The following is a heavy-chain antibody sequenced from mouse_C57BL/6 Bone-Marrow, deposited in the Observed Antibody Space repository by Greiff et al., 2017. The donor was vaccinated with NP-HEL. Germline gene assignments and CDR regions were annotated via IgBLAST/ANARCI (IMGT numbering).Heavy chain of an antibody. CDR1: GYSITSGYY. V-gene: IGHV3-6*01. CDR3: ARDRDYYGSSAWFAY. J-gene: IGHJ3*01. Sequence: EVQLQESGPGLVKPSQSLSLTCSVTGYSITSGYYWNWIRQFPGNKLEWMGYISYDGSNNYNPSLKNRISITRDTSKNQFFLKLNSVTTEDTATYYCARDRDYYGSSAWFAYWGKGTLVTVSA. D-gene: IGHD1-1*01. CDR2: ISYDGSN.